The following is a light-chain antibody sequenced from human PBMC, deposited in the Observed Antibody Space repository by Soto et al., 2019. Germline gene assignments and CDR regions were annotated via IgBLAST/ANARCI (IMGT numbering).Light chain of an antibody. Sequence: QSALTQPHSVSGSPGQSVTISCTGTNSDVGTYNYVSWYQQHPGKAPKLIIYDVTKRPSGVPDRFSGSKSGNTASLIISGLQAADEAEYYCCCCSYAGSSSFRVLFGGGTKLTVL. V-gene: IGLV2-11*01. J-gene: IGLJ2*01. CDR1: NSDVGTYNY. CDR2: DVT. CDR3: CSYAGSSSFRVL.